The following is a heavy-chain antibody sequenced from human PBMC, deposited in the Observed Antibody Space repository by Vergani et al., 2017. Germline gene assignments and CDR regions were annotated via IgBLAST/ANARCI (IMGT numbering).Heavy chain of an antibody. CDR3: AKGGTMIVVVLV. J-gene: IGHJ4*02. Sequence: EVQLLESGGGLVQPGGSLRLSCAASGFTFSSYAMSWVRQAPGKGLEWVSAISGSGGRTYYADSVKGRFTISRDNSKNTLYLQMNSLRAEDTAVYYCAKGGTMIVVVLVWGQGTLVTVSS. CDR2: ISGSGGRT. CDR1: GFTFSSYA. D-gene: IGHD3-22*01. V-gene: IGHV3-23*01.